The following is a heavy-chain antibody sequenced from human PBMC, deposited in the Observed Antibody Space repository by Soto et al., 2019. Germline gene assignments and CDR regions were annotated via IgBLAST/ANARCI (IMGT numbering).Heavy chain of an antibody. CDR3: ARRDLWGWFDP. D-gene: IGHD3-16*01. V-gene: IGHV4-59*08. CDR1: GGSVSAYY. Sequence: VQLQESGPGLVKPSETLSLTCTVSGGSVSAYYWSWIRQPPGKGLEWIAYMYYTGSTNYNPSLKSRVTISLDTSKNQLSLKLISVTAADTAVYYCARRDLWGWFDPWGQGTLVIVSS. CDR2: MYYTGST. J-gene: IGHJ5*02.